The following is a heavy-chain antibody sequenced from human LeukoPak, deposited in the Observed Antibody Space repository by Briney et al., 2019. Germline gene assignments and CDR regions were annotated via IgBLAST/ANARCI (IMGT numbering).Heavy chain of an antibody. J-gene: IGHJ6*03. Sequence: GGSLRLSCAASGFTFSSYWMSWVCQAPGKGLEWVANIKQDGSEKYYVDSVKGRFTISRDNAKNSLYLQMNSLRAEDTAVYYCARDAVLSSTNYYYMDVWGKGTTVTVSS. D-gene: IGHD2-2*01. CDR3: ARDAVLSSTNYYYMDV. CDR2: IKQDGSEK. CDR1: GFTFSSYW. V-gene: IGHV3-7*01.